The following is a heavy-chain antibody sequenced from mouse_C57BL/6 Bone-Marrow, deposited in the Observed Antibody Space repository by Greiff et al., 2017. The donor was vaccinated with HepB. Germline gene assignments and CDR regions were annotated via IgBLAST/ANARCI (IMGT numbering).Heavy chain of an antibody. CDR1: GYSITSDY. J-gene: IGHJ2*01. Sequence: EVQLQQSGPGLAKPSQTLSLTCSVTGYSITSDYWNWIRKFPGNKLEYMGYISSSGSTYYNPTLNSRISITRDTSTYQYYLQLNTVTTEDTATYYCARGSNWDIFDYWGQGTTLTVSS. CDR2: ISSSGST. CDR3: ARGSNWDIFDY. V-gene: IGHV3-8*01. D-gene: IGHD4-1*01.